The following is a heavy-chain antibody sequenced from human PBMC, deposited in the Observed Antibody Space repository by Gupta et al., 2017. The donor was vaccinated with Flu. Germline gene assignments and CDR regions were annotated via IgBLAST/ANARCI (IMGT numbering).Heavy chain of an antibody. D-gene: IGHD2-15*01. V-gene: IGHV3-23*01. J-gene: IGHJ4*02. CDR3: AKKYCSGVGCPPACLEI. CDR2: ITDSGGIT. Sequence: EVQLLASGGRLVQPGGSLTLSCTASEFTFSNYAMSWVRPAPGKGLEWVSAITDSGGITFYAASVKGRFTSSRDNSRNTLYLQMNSLRAEDTAIYYCAKKYCSGVGCPPACLEIWGQGTLVTVSS. CDR1: EFTFSNYA.